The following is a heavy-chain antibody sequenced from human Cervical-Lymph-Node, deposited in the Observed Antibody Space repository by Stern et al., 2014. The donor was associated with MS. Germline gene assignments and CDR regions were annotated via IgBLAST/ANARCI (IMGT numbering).Heavy chain of an antibody. CDR3: ATGAHGMDV. CDR2: ISPIFDAP. V-gene: IGHV1-69*01. CDR1: GGTLSSHA. J-gene: IGHJ6*02. D-gene: IGHD3-10*01. Sequence: QVQLVESGAEVKKVGSSVKVSCKASGGTLSSHAISWVRQAPGQGLEWMGGISPIFDAPNYAQKFQGRVRITSDESTNTAHMELSSLRSEDTAVYYCATGAHGMDVWGQGTAVTVSS.